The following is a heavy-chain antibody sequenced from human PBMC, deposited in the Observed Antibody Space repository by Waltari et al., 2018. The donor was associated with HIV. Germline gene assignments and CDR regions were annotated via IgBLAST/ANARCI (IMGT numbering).Heavy chain of an antibody. Sequence: EVQLVESGGGLVQPGGSLRLSCAASGFTFTKYWMTWVRQAPGKGVEWVANIKQDESGKYYVDLLKGRFTNPSYNAKNSLFLQRNSLRVEDAAVYYCAREALYDSSGYYFDYWGQGTLVTVSS. CDR2: IKQDESGK. V-gene: IGHV3-7*01. CDR3: AREALYDSSGYYFDY. CDR1: GFTFTKYW. J-gene: IGHJ4*02. D-gene: IGHD3-22*01.